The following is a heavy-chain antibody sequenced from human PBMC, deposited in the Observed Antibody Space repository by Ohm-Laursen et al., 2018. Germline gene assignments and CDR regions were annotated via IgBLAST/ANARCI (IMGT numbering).Heavy chain of an antibody. CDR3: ASSPSKRYCSSTSCYNWFDP. CDR2: ISAYNGNT. J-gene: IGHJ5*02. CDR1: GYTFTSYG. Sequence: ASVKVSCKASGYTFTSYGISWVRQAPGQGLEWMGWISAYNGNTNYAQKLQGRVTMTTDTSTSTAYMELRSLRSGDTAVYYCASSPSKRYCSSTSCYNWFDPWGQGTLVTVSS. V-gene: IGHV1-18*01. D-gene: IGHD2-2*01.